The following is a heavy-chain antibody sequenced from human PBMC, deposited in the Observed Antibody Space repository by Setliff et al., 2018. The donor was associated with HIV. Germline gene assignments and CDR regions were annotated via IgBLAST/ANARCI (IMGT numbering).Heavy chain of an antibody. CDR2: IYNSGYS. V-gene: IGHV4-59*11. CDR1: GGSISSHC. Sequence: SETLSLTCTVSGGSISSHCWSWIRQSPGKALEWIGYIYNSGYSNSKPSLKSRVTMSLDTSKNQFSLELTSVTAADTAVYFCARGDGYRSNDAYYDTGMDVWG. CDR3: ARGDGYRSNDAYYDTGMDV. J-gene: IGHJ6*01. D-gene: IGHD5-12*01.